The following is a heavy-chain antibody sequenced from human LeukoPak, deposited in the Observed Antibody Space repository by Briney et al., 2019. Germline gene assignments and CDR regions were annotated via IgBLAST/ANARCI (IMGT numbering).Heavy chain of an antibody. CDR2: ISGSGGST. CDR3: AKFDDSSGYYY. Sequence: GGSLRLSCAASGFTFSSYAMSWVCQAPGKGLEWVSAISGSGGSTYYADSVKGRFTISRDNSKNTLYLQMNSLRAEDTAVYYCAKFDDSSGYYYWGQGTLVTVSS. J-gene: IGHJ4*02. CDR1: GFTFSSYA. V-gene: IGHV3-23*01. D-gene: IGHD3-22*01.